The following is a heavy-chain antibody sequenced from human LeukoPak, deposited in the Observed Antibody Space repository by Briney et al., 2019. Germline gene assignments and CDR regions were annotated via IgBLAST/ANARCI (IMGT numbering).Heavy chain of an antibody. J-gene: IGHJ3*02. D-gene: IGHD3-22*01. CDR1: GFTFSSCG. V-gene: IGHV3-30*02. Sequence: GGSLRLSCAASGFTFSSCGMHWVRQAPGKGLEWVAFIRYDGSNKYYADSVKGRFTISRDNSKNTLYLQMNSLRAEDTAVYYCAKDYYDSRNAFDIWGQGTMVTVSS. CDR3: AKDYYDSRNAFDI. CDR2: IRYDGSNK.